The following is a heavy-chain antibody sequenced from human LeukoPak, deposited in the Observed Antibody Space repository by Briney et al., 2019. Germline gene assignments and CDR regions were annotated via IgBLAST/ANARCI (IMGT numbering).Heavy chain of an antibody. CDR3: AIISGSYSPGPNY. CDR1: GYTFTGYY. CDR2: INPNSGGT. Sequence: GASVKVSCKASGYTFTGYYMHWVRQAPGQGLEWMGWINPNSGGTNYAQKFQGWVTMTRDTSISTAYMELSRLRSDDTTVYYCAIISGSYSPGPNYWGQGTLVTVSS. V-gene: IGHV1-2*04. D-gene: IGHD1-26*01. J-gene: IGHJ4*02.